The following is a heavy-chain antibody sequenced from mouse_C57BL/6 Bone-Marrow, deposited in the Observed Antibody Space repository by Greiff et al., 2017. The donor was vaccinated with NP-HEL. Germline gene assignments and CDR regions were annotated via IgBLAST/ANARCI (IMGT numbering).Heavy chain of an antibody. J-gene: IGHJ4*01. Sequence: QVQLQQSGAELVKPGASVKMSYKASGYTFTTYPIEWMKQSHGKCLEWIGNFHPYNDDTTYNEKFKGQATLTVEKSSSTVYLELIRLTSYDSAVYYCARRSNFDYAMDYWGQGTSVTVSS. CDR2: FHPYNDDT. V-gene: IGHV1-47*01. D-gene: IGHD1-1*01. CDR1: GYTFTTYP. CDR3: ARRSNFDYAMDY.